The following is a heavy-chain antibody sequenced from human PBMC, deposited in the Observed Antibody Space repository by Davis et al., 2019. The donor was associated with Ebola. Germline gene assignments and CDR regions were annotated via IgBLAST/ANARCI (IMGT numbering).Heavy chain of an antibody. V-gene: IGHV4-39*01. J-gene: IGHJ4*02. Sequence: MPSETLSLTCTVSGGSISSSSYYWGWIRQPPGKGLEWIGSIYYSGSTYYNPSLKSRVTISVDTSKNQFSLKLSSVTAADTAVYYCARQTKRWLLDYWGQGTLVTVSS. CDR2: IYYSGST. CDR3: ARQTKRWLLDY. CDR1: GGSISSSSYY. D-gene: IGHD5-24*01.